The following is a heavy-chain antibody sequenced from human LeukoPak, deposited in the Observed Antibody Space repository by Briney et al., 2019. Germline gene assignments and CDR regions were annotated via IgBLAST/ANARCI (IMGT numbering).Heavy chain of an antibody. V-gene: IGHV3-23*01. CDR3: AKDRPNYYDSSGHYYRRNGDY. D-gene: IGHD3-22*01. Sequence: TGGSLRLSCAASGFTFSIYAMSWVRQAPGRGLEWVSSICGNGAGTFYADSVKGRFTISRDNSKNTLFLQMNSLRAEDSAIYYCAKDRPNYYDSSGHYYRRNGDYWGQGTLVTASS. J-gene: IGHJ4*02. CDR1: GFTFSIYA. CDR2: ICGNGAGT.